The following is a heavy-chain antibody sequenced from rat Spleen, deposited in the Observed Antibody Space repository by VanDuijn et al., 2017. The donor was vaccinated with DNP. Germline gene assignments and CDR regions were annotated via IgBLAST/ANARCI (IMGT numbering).Heavy chain of an antibody. CDR1: GFSLTSNS. D-gene: IGHD1-11*01. V-gene: IGHV2-1*01. Sequence: QVRLRESGPGLVQPSQTLSLTCTVSGFSLTSNSVHWVRQPPGKGLEWLGAIWSDETTDYNSVLRSRLSITRDTSKSQVFLKMNSLQTVDTAIYFCTRLGRYGGFAFAFWGQGTLVTVSP. J-gene: IGHJ3*01. CDR3: TRLGRYGGFAFAF. CDR2: IWSDETT.